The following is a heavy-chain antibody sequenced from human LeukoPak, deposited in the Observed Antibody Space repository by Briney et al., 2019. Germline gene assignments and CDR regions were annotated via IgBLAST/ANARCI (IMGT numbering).Heavy chain of an antibody. D-gene: IGHD6-19*01. CDR2: IYYSGST. Sequence: SETLSLTCTVSGGSISSNYWSWIRQPPGKGLEWIGWIYYSGSTTYNPSLKSRVTMSLDTSKTQFSLKLSSVTAADTAVYYCASGYNTGWPATLNFDSWGQGTLVTVSS. CDR3: ASGYNTGWPATLNFDS. CDR1: GGSISSNY. V-gene: IGHV4-59*08. J-gene: IGHJ4*02.